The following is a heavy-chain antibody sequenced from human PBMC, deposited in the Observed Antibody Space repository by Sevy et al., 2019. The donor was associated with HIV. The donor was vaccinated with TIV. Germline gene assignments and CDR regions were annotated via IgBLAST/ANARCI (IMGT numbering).Heavy chain of an antibody. CDR3: ARDKYYYVSGSFDY. V-gene: IGHV1-69*13. J-gene: IGHJ4*01. CDR1: GGIFRSNA. D-gene: IGHD3-10*01. CDR2: IIAVFGTT. Sequence: ASVKVSCKASGGIFRSNAISWVRQAPGQGLEWMGGIIAVFGTTNYAQRFQGRVTVTADESRSTAYMELRSLRSGDTAVYYCARDKYYYVSGSFDYWGQGTQVTVSS.